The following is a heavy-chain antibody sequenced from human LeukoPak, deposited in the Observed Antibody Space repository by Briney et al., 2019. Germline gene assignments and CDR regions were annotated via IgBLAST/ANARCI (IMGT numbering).Heavy chain of an antibody. J-gene: IGHJ4*02. V-gene: IGHV3-11*01. Sequence: SGGSLRLSCVASGFTFSDYYMSWVRQAPGKGLEWVSYISSSGSTTYYADSVKDRFTISRDNAKNSLYLQINSLRVEDTAVYYCARDNHHYDSGNPLRYDHWGQRTLLTVPS. CDR2: ISSSGSTT. D-gene: IGHD3-10*01. CDR3: ARDNHHYDSGNPLRYDH. CDR1: GFTFSDYY.